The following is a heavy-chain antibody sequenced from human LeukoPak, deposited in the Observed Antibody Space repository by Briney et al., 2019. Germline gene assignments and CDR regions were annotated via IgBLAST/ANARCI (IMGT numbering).Heavy chain of an antibody. CDR2: IIPILGIA. J-gene: IGHJ5*02. CDR1: GGTFSSYT. V-gene: IGHV1-69*02. CDR3: ARATLNSEGGYELNWFDP. Sequence: ASVKVSCKASGGTFSSYTISWVRQAPGQGLEWMGRIIPILGIANYAQKFQGRVTITADKSTSTAYMELSSLRSEDTAVYYCARATLNSEGGYELNWFDPWGQGTLVTVSS. D-gene: IGHD3-22*01.